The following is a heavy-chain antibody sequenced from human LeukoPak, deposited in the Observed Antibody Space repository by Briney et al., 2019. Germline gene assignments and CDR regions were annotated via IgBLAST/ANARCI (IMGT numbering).Heavy chain of an antibody. V-gene: IGHV4-39*07. J-gene: IGHJ4*02. CDR2: IFYSGST. CDR3: ARNYRGRRAFDY. D-gene: IGHD3-10*01. CDR1: GASISSSSDY. Sequence: PSETLSLTCTVSGASISSSSDYWGWIRQPPGKGLEWIGSIFYSGSTYYNPSLKSRVTISVDTSKNQFSLKLSSVTAADTAVYYCARNYRGRRAFDYWGQGTLVTVSS.